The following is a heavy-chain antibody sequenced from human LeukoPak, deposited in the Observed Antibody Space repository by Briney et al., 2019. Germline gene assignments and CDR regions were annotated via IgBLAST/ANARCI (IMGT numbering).Heavy chain of an antibody. D-gene: IGHD1-26*01. Sequence: GGSLRLSCAASGFTFSNFAMSCVRRTPGKGLEWVSGIINSGDTLYGDSVKGRFTISRDNSKNTLYLEMNSLRAEDTAIYYCAKMKGHPLPKYYMDVWGQGTTVTVSS. CDR1: GFTFSNFA. J-gene: IGHJ6*01. CDR2: IINSGDT. V-gene: IGHV3-23*01. CDR3: AKMKGHPLPKYYMDV.